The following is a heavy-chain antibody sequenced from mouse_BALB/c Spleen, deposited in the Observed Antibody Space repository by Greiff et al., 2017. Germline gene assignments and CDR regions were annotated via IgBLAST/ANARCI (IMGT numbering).Heavy chain of an antibody. D-gene: IGHD2-1*01. CDR2: INPSNGGT. V-gene: IGHV1S81*02. CDR1: GYTFTSYY. J-gene: IGHJ3*01. CDR3: TREGYGNYGGFAY. Sequence: LVESGAELVKPGASVKLSCKASGYTFTSYYMYWVKQRPGQGLEWIGEINPSNGGTNFNEKFKSKATLTVDKSSSTAYMQLSSLTSEDSAVYYCTREGYGNYGGFAYWGQGTLVTVSA.